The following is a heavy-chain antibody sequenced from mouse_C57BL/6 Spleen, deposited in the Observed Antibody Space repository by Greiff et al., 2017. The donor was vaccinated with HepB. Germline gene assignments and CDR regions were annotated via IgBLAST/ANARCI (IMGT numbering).Heavy chain of an antibody. CDR2: IYPRSGNT. D-gene: IGHD1-1*01. V-gene: IGHV1-81*01. CDR1: GYTFTSYG. J-gene: IGHJ2*01. CDR3: ARGGSSYGDY. Sequence: VKLKQSGAELARPGASVKLSCKASGYTFTSYGISWVKQRTGQGLEWIGEIYPRSGNTYYNEKFKGKATLTADKSSSTAYMELRSLTSEDSAVYFCARGGSSYGDYWGQGTTLTVSS.